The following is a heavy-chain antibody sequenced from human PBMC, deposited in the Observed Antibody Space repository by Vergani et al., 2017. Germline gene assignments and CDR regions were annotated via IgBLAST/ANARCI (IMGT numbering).Heavy chain of an antibody. D-gene: IGHD2-2*01. J-gene: IGHJ6*03. CDR1: GFTFSSYA. CDR3: ARGGDSVVVPAAGGYYMDV. CDR2: ISYDGSNK. Sequence: VQLVESGGGVVQPGRSLRLSCAASGFTFSSYAMHWVRQAPGKGLEWVAVISYDGSNKYYADSVKGRFTISRDNSKNTLYLQMNSLRAEDTAVYYCARGGDSVVVPAAGGYYMDVWGKGTTVTVSS. V-gene: IGHV3-30-3*01.